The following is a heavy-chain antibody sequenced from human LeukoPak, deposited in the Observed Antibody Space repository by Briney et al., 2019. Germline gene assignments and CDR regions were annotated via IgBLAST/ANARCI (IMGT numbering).Heavy chain of an antibody. CDR1: GGSISSSSYY. V-gene: IGHV4-39*01. J-gene: IGHJ4*02. D-gene: IGHD6-6*01. CDR3: ARRGIAARSIDY. CDR2: IYYSGST. Sequence: PSETLSLTCTVSGGSISSSSYYWGWIRQPPGKGLEWIGSIYYSGSTYYNPSLKSRVTISVDTSKNQFSLKLSSVTAADTAVYYCARRGIAARSIDYWGQGTLVTVSS.